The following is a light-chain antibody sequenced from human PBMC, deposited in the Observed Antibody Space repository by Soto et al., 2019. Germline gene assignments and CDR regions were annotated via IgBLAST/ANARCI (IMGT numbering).Light chain of an antibody. CDR1: HDVSRN. CDR3: QQYNSMLS. V-gene: IGKV1-33*01. J-gene: IGKJ4*01. Sequence: DIQMTQSPSSLSASEGDRVTITCQSSHDVSRNLNWFQQNPGEAPQLLIYDASNLERGVPSRFSGSGSGTDFTLTISSLQPEDVATYSCQQYNSMLSFGGGTEVEIK. CDR2: DAS.